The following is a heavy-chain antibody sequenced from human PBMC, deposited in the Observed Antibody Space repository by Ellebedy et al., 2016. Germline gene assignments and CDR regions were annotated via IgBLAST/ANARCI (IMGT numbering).Heavy chain of an antibody. CDR3: ARENGGDRDINWFDP. CDR2: ISYDGSNK. Sequence: GESLKISCAASGFTFSSYAMHWVRQAPGKGLEWVAVISYDGSNKYYADSVKGRFTISRDNSKNTLYLQMNSLRAEDTAVYYCARENGGDRDINWFDPWGQGTLVTVSS. D-gene: IGHD2-21*01. CDR1: GFTFSSYA. V-gene: IGHV3-30-3*01. J-gene: IGHJ5*02.